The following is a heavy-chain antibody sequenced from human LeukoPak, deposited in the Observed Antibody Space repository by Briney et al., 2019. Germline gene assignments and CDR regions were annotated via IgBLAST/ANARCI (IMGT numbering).Heavy chain of an antibody. D-gene: IGHD3-3*01. J-gene: IGHJ3*02. Sequence: SVKVSCKASGGTFSSYAISWGRQAPGQGHEWMGGIIPIFGTANYAEKFQGRVTITADESTSTAYMEQSSLRSEDTAVYYCARGRRITIFGVVHVAFDIWGQGTMVTVSS. CDR2: IIPIFGTA. CDR1: GGTFSSYA. V-gene: IGHV1-69*13. CDR3: ARGRRITIFGVVHVAFDI.